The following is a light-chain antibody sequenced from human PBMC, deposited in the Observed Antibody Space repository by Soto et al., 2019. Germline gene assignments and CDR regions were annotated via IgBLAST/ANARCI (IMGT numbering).Light chain of an antibody. J-gene: IGLJ2*01. CDR1: SSDVGGYNY. CDR2: DVN. CDR3: ASFTRSVTVV. Sequence: QSVLTQPASVSGSPGQSITISCAGTSSDVGGYNYVSWYQQHPGKVPRLIISDVNKRPSGVSDRFSGSKSGNTASLTISGLQAGDEADYYCASFTRSVTVVFGGGTKVTVL. V-gene: IGLV2-14*03.